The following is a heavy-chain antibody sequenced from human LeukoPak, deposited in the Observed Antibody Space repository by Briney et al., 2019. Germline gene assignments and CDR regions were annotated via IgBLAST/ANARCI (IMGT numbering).Heavy chain of an antibody. D-gene: IGHD2-2*01. V-gene: IGHV3-23*01. J-gene: IGHJ4*02. CDR3: AKDRSSTTSCSNY. CDR2: VTGSSSNT. CDR1: GFTFSTYA. Sequence: GGSLRLSCAASGFTFSTYAMTWVRQAPGKGLEWVSAVTGSSSNTYYADSVRGRFTISRDNSKNTLYLEMNSLRVEDTAIYYCAKDRSSTTSCSNYWGRGTLVTVSS.